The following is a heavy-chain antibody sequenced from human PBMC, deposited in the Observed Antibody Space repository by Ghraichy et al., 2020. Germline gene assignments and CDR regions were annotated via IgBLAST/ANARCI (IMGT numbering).Heavy chain of an antibody. CDR3: ARHYEDYVDYFDY. CDR1: GFTFSRYA. CDR2: VSGNGIHT. Sequence: LSLTCAASGFTFSRYAMSWVRQAPGKGLEWVSAVSGNGIHTYYADSAKGRFSISRDNSKNTLYLQMNSLRAEDTAVYYCARHYEDYVDYFDYWGRGTLVTASS. V-gene: IGHV3-23*01. D-gene: IGHD4-17*01. J-gene: IGHJ4*02.